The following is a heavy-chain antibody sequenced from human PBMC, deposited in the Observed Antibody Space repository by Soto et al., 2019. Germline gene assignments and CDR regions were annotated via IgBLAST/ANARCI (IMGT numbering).Heavy chain of an antibody. D-gene: IGHD3-3*01. CDR1: GFSFSNYN. J-gene: IGHJ4*02. Sequence: PGGSLRLSCVASGFSFSNYNMNWVRQAPGKGLEWVSYITDSSDTVHYADSVRGRFTISRDNAESSLYLQMNSLRDKDTAVYFCARDFGHGYYLDYWGRGTLVTVSS. V-gene: IGHV3-48*02. CDR2: ITDSSDTV. CDR3: ARDFGHGYYLDY.